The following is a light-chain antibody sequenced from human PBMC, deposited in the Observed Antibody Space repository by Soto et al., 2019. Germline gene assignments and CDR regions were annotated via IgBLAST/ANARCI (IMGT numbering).Light chain of an antibody. J-gene: IGKJ4*01. V-gene: IGKV1-5*03. CDR1: QTIDSW. CDR3: QQSYSTPLT. CDR2: KAS. Sequence: DIQMTQSPSTLSASVGFRFTITCRASQTIDSWLAWYQQRPGKPPNILIYKASTLASGVPSRFSGSGYGTDFNLTISSLQTEDFATYYCQQSYSTPLTFGGGTKVDIK.